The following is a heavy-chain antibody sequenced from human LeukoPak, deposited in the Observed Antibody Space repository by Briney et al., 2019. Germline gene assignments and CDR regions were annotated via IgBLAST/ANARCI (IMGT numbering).Heavy chain of an antibody. D-gene: IGHD1-26*01. V-gene: IGHV1-3*01. J-gene: IGHJ4*02. CDR1: GYTFTSYA. CDR2: INAGNGNT. Sequence: ASVKVSCKASGYTFTSYAMHWVRQAPGQRLEWMGWINAGNGNTKYSQKFQGRVTITRDTSANTAYMELSSLRSEDTAVYYCAKSLVGATWLPPDYWGQGTLVTVSS. CDR3: AKSLVGATWLPPDY.